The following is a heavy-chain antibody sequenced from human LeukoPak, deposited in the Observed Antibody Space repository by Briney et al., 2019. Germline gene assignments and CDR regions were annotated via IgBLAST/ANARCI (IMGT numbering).Heavy chain of an antibody. CDR1: GFTFSSYW. J-gene: IGHJ4*02. CDR3: AREFYSSGWFDY. CDR2: INSDGSST. Sequence: PGGSLRLSCAASGFTFSSYWMHWVRQAPGKGLVWVSRINSDGSSTTYADSVKGRFTISRDNAKNTLYLQMNSLRAEDTAVYYCAREFYSSGWFDYWGQGTLVTVSS. D-gene: IGHD6-19*01. V-gene: IGHV3-74*01.